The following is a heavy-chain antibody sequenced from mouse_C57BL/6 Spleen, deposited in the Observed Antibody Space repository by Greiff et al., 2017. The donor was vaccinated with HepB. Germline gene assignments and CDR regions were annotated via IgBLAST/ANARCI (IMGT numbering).Heavy chain of an antibody. V-gene: IGHV1-15*01. J-gene: IGHJ4*01. CDR3: TCFYYYAMDY. CDR2: IDPETGGT. Sequence: VQLQQSGAELVRPGASVTLSCKASGYTFTDYEMHWVKQTPVHGLEWIGAIDPETGGTDYNQKFKGKAILTADKSSSTAYMELRSLTSEDSAVYYCTCFYYYAMDYWGQGTSVTVSS. CDR1: GYTFTDYE.